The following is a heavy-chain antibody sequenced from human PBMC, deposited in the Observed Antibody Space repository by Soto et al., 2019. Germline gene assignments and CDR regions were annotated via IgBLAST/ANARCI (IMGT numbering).Heavy chain of an antibody. CDR3: VQRQCVAAAFAC. CDR2: IYWDDDK. D-gene: IGHD6-13*01. J-gene: IGHJ4*02. Sequence: QITLKESGPTLVKPTQTLTLTCTVSGFSLTTDGAAVGWIRQPPGRTLECLAFIYWDDDKRYSPSLKTRVTITKDTSKNQVVLTMTNMDPVDTGTYYCVQRQCVAAAFACWGKGSLVTVSS. V-gene: IGHV2-5*02. CDR1: GFSLTTDGAA.